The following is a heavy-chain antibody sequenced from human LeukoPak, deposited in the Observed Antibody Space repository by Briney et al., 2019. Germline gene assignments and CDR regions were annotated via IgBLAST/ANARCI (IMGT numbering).Heavy chain of an antibody. J-gene: IGHJ4*02. D-gene: IGHD3-22*01. CDR2: IKQDGSEK. V-gene: IGHV3-7*03. CDR3: ARARSSSGSSGYYYPLECDY. Sequence: GGSLRLSCAASGFTFSNLWMSWVRQAPGKGLKWVANIKQDGSEKYYVDSVKGRFTISRDNAKNSLYLQMSNLRAEDTAVYYCARARSSSGSSGYYYPLECDYWGQGTLVTVSS. CDR1: GFTFSNLW.